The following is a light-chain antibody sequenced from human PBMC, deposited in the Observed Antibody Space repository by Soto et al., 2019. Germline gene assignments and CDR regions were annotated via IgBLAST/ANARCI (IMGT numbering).Light chain of an antibody. Sequence: QSELTQPASVSGSPGQSIAISCTGTSSDVGGYNYVSWYQQHPGKAPKLMIHEVSNRPSGVSDRFSGSKSGNTASLTISGLQADDEADYYCSSHTSYSTRVFGTGTKVTVL. V-gene: IGLV2-14*01. CDR3: SSHTSYSTRV. CDR1: SSDVGGYNY. CDR2: EVS. J-gene: IGLJ1*01.